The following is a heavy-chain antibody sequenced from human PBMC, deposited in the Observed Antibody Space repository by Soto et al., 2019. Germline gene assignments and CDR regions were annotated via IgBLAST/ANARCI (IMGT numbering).Heavy chain of an antibody. CDR3: ARDVEYSNSFPPGSFDY. Sequence: GGSLRLSCAASGFTVSSNYMSWVRQAPGKGLEWVSVIYSGGSTYYADSVKGRFTISRDNSKNTLYLQMNSLRAEDTAVYYGARDVEYSNSFPPGSFDYWGQGTLVTVSS. J-gene: IGHJ4*02. D-gene: IGHD6-6*01. CDR2: IYSGGST. V-gene: IGHV3-66*02. CDR1: GFTVSSNY.